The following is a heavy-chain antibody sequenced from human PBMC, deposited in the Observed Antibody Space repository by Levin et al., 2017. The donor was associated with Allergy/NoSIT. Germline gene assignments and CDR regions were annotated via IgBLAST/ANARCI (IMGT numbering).Heavy chain of an antibody. J-gene: IGHJ6*02. CDR1: GFTFSSYA. Sequence: SCAASGFTFSSYAMHWVRQAPGKGLEWVAVISYDGSNKYYADSVKGRFTISRDNSKNTLYLQMNSLRAEDTAVYYCARVGGLHGYGMDVWGQGTTVTVSS. D-gene: IGHD3-16*01. V-gene: IGHV3-30-3*01. CDR2: ISYDGSNK. CDR3: ARVGGLHGYGMDV.